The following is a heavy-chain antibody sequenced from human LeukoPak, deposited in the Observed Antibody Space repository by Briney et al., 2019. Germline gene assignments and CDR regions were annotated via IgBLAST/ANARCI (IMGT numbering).Heavy chain of an antibody. V-gene: IGHV3-73*01. CDR3: TQSNY. J-gene: IGHJ4*02. CDR1: GFTFSGSP. Sequence: GGSLRLSCAASGFTFSGSPILWVRQASGKGLEWVGRIRSKADNYAAAYAASVQGRCTISRDDSKSTAYLQLNSLKTEDTAVYYCTQSNYWGQGALVTVSS. CDR2: IRSKADNYAA.